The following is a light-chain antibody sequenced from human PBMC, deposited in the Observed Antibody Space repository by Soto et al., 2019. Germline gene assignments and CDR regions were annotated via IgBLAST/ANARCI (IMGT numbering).Light chain of an antibody. CDR2: DAS. CDR3: LQYSTWPPLYT. Sequence: EIVMTQSPAALSVSLGERVSLTCRASQAVSSYLAWYQQKPGQAPRLLISDASTRVTDIPDRFSGSGSGTDFTLTISSLQSSDLAVYYCLQYSTWPPLYTFGQGTKLEIK. CDR1: QAVSSY. J-gene: IGKJ2*01. V-gene: IGKV3-15*01.